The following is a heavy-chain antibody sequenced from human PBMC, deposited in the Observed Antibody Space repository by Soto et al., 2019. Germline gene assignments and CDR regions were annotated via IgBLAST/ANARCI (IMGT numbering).Heavy chain of an antibody. J-gene: IGHJ5*02. D-gene: IGHD3-10*01. Sequence: EVQLLDSGGGLVQPGGSLRISCAASGITLNTYAMNWVRLARGKGLEWVSAVSNGGGRTSYADSVKGRFTVSTDASTNEPYLQMSSLRVEDTAIYYCAQAGGIRLPDPWGEGTLVSVSS. CDR2: VSNGGGRT. CDR1: GITLNTYA. CDR3: AQAGGIRLPDP. V-gene: IGHV3-23*01.